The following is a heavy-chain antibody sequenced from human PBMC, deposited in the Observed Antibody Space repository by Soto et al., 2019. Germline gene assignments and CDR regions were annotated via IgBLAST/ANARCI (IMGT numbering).Heavy chain of an antibody. D-gene: IGHD3-3*01. V-gene: IGHV4-34*01. Sequence: SETLSLTCAVYGAPFSGYYWTWIRQPPGKGLEWIGEINHTGSTKYNPSLKSRVTISLDTSKNQFSLSLRSVTAADTAVYYCARGREIFGAVTPFEYWGQGTQVTVSS. CDR2: INHTGST. CDR1: GAPFSGYY. J-gene: IGHJ4*02. CDR3: ARGREIFGAVTPFEY.